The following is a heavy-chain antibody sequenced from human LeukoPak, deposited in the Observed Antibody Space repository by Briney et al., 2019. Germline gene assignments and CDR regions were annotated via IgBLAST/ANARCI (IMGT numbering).Heavy chain of an antibody. CDR2: VIPIFGTA. J-gene: IGHJ4*02. D-gene: IGHD6-19*01. V-gene: IGHV1-69*13. CDR3: ARDPIAVAGTWDYFGY. Sequence: SVKVSCKASGGTFSSYAISWVRQAPGQGLEWMGGVIPIFGTANYAQKFQGRVTITADESTSTAYMELSSLRSEDTAVYYCARDPIAVAGTWDYFGYWGQGTLVTVSS. CDR1: GGTFSSYA.